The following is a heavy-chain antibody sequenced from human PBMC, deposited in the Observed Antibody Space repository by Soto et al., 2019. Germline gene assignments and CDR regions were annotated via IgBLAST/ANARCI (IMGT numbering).Heavy chain of an antibody. CDR3: TTDRPYDYDSSSHDQ. J-gene: IGHJ4*02. CDR1: GFTFSNAW. V-gene: IGHV3-15*07. D-gene: IGHD3-22*01. Sequence: EVQLVESGGGLVKPGGSLRLSCAGSGFTFSNAWMHWVRQAPGKGLEWVGRIKSKTDGGTTDYAAPVKGRFTISRDDPKSTMFLQMTSLRTEDTAVYYCTTDRPYDYDSSSHDQWGQGTVVTVSS. CDR2: IKSKTDGGTT.